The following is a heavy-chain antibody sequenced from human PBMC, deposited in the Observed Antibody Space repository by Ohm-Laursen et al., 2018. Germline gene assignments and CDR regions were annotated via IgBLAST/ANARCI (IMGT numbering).Heavy chain of an antibody. CDR1: GFTFDDYA. CDR3: AKGGGIVVSSGMDV. D-gene: IGHD2-15*01. CDR2: ISWNSGSV. V-gene: IGHV3-9*01. Sequence: SLRLSCAASGFTFDDYAMHWVRQAPGKGPEWVSGISWNSGSVGYVDSVKGRFTISRDNAKNSLYLQMNSLRVEDTALYYCAKGGGIVVSSGMDVWGQGTTVTVSS. J-gene: IGHJ6*02.